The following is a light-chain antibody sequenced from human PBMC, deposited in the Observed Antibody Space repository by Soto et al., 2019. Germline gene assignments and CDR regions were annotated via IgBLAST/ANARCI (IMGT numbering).Light chain of an antibody. V-gene: IGLV1-40*01. CDR3: QSNDSSPIRLV. Sequence: QSVLTQPPSVSGAPGQRVTISCTGSSSNIGAGYDGHWYQQIPGTAPKLLIYGNSNRPSGVPDRFSGSKSGTSASLAITGLQAEDEADYFCQSNDSSPIRLVCGGGTNLTVL. J-gene: IGLJ2*01. CDR1: SSNIGAGYD. CDR2: GNS.